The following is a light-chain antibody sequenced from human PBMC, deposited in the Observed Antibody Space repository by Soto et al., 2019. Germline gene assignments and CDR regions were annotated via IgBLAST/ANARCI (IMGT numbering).Light chain of an antibody. V-gene: IGKV3-11*01. CDR1: QSVSSF. J-gene: IGKJ4*01. CDR3: QHRSDWPLT. Sequence: EIVLTQSPATLSLSPGERATLSCRASQSVSSFLAWYQQKPGQAPMLLIYDASNRATGIPARFSGSGSGTDFTLTISSLEPEDVAVYYCQHRSDWPLTFGGGTKVEIK. CDR2: DAS.